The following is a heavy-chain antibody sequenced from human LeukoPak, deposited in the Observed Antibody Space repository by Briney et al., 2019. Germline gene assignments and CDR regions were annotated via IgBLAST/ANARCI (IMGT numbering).Heavy chain of an antibody. CDR3: ARPIHCTSGVCYDY. V-gene: IGHV5-51*01. CDR1: GYSFTTYW. J-gene: IGHJ4*02. Sequence: GESLKISCKGSGYSFTTYWIGWVRQMPGKGLEWMGIIYPVDSSTKISPSFEGQVTISADKSTATAYLQWSSLKASDTAMYYCARPIHCTSGVCYDYWGQGTPVTVSS. D-gene: IGHD2-8*01. CDR2: IYPVDSST.